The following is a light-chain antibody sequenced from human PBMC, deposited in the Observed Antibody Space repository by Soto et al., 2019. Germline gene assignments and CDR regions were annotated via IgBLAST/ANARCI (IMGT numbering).Light chain of an antibody. CDR3: QQYGSSGT. CDR2: AGS. J-gene: IGKJ1*01. CDR1: ENVRTK. V-gene: IGKV3-20*01. Sequence: EIVMTQSPAILSVSPGEGATLSCRASENVRTKVGWYQQKAGQAPRLLIHAGSTSATGIPDRFSGSGSGTDFTLTISRLEPEDFAVDYCQQYGSSGTFGQGTKVDIK.